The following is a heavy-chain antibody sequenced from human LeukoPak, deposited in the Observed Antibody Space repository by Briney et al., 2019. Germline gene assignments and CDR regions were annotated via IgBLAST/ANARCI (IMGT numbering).Heavy chain of an antibody. V-gene: IGHV1-69*05. CDR1: GGTFSSYA. D-gene: IGHD1-26*01. CDR3: ARGRPELTNWFDP. CDR2: IIPIFGTA. Sequence: SVKVSCKASGGTFSSYAISWVRQAPGQGLEWTGRIIPIFGTANYAQKFQGRVTITTDESTSTAYMELSSLRSEDTAVYYCARGRPELTNWFDPWGQGTLVTVSS. J-gene: IGHJ5*02.